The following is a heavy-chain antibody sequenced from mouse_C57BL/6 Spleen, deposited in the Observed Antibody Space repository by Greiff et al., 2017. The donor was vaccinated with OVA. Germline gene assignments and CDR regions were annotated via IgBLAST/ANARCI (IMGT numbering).Heavy chain of an antibody. Sequence: QVQLQQPGPGLVQPSQSLSITCTVSGFSLTSYGVHWVRQSPGQGLEWLGVIWRGGSTDYNAAFVSRLSISKDNSKSQVFFKMNSLQTDDTAIYYCAKSNYDYDWFAYWGQGTLVTVSA. CDR3: AKSNYDYDWFAY. J-gene: IGHJ3*01. D-gene: IGHD2-4*01. CDR1: GFSLTSYG. CDR2: IWRGGST. V-gene: IGHV2-5*01.